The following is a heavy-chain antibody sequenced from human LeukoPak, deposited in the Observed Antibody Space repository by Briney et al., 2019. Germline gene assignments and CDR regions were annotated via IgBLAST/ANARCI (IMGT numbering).Heavy chain of an antibody. J-gene: IGHJ4*02. CDR2: IYPGDSDT. Sequence: GESLKISCKGSGYSFINYWIGWVRQMPGKGLEWMGIIYPGDSDTRHSPSFQGQVTISADKSISTAYLQWSSLKASDTAMYYCARLYSEKAFDYWGQGTLVTVSS. V-gene: IGHV5-51*01. CDR1: GYSFINYW. CDR3: ARLYSEKAFDY. D-gene: IGHD1-26*01.